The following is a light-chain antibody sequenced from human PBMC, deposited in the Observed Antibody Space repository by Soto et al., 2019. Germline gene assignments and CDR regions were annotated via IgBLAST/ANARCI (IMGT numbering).Light chain of an antibody. J-gene: IGKJ3*01. CDR3: QQYSSYLFT. Sequence: DIQMAQSPSTLSASLGDRVTITCRASQSISSWLAWYQQKPGKAPKCLIYDASSLESGVPSRFSGSGSGTDFTLTISSLQPDDFATYYCQQYSSYLFTFGPGTKVDIK. V-gene: IGKV1-5*01. CDR1: QSISSW. CDR2: DAS.